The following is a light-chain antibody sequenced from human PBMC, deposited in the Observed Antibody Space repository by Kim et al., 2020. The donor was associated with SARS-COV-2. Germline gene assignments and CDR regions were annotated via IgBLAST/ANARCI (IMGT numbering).Light chain of an antibody. CDR1: QGIGNY. CDR3: RNYDRAPWT. CDR2: TAS. V-gene: IGKV1-27*01. Sequence: DIQMTQSPFSLSATVGDRVTITCRASQGIGNYLAWCQQKPGKLPKLLIYTASTLQSWVPSRFSGGRSGTDFTLTISSLQPAEDAAYYYRNYDRAPWTFGQGTKVDIK. J-gene: IGKJ1*01.